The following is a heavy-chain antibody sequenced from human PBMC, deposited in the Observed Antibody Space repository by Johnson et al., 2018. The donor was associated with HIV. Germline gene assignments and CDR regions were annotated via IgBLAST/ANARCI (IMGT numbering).Heavy chain of an antibody. D-gene: IGHD3/OR15-3a*01. CDR1: GFTFSSYW. Sequence: EVQLVESGGGLVQPGGSLRLFCAASGFTFSSYWMSWVRQAPGKGLEWVANIKQDGSEKYYVDSVKGRFTISRDNAKNSLYLQMNSLRAEDTAVYYCAREFGQASSYAFDIWGQGTMVTVSS. V-gene: IGHV3-7*01. CDR2: IKQDGSEK. CDR3: AREFGQASSYAFDI. J-gene: IGHJ3*02.